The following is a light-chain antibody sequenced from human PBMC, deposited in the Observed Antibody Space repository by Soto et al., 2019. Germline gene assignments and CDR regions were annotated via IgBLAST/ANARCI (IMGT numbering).Light chain of an antibody. CDR1: QSVSSN. Sequence: EIVMTQSPATLSVSPGERATLSCRASQSVSSNLAWYHQKPGQPPRLLIYGASRRATGIPDRFSGSGSGTDFTLTISRLEPEDFAVYYCQHYRSSPYTFGQGTKLEIK. V-gene: IGKV3-20*01. CDR3: QHYRSSPYT. CDR2: GAS. J-gene: IGKJ2*01.